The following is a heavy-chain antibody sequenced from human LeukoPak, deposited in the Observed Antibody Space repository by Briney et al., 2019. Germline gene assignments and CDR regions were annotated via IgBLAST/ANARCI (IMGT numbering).Heavy chain of an antibody. J-gene: IGHJ4*02. Sequence: SETLSLTCTVSGGSISSSSYYWGWIRQPPGKGLEWIGSIYYSGSTYYNPSLKSRVTISVDTSKNQFSLKLSSVTAADTAGYYCARRRIAAAIDYWGQGTLVTVSS. CDR2: IYYSGST. CDR1: GGSISSSSYY. V-gene: IGHV4-39*01. D-gene: IGHD6-13*01. CDR3: ARRRIAAAIDY.